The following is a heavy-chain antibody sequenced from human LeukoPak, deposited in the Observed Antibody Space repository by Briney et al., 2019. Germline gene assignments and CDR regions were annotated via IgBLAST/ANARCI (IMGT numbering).Heavy chain of an antibody. CDR3: ARGAGPFDS. CDR2: IYNSETA. Sequence: SETLSLTCTVSGGSISDDYWGWIRQPAGKGPEWIGRIYNSETANYNPSLKSRVTMSVDTSKNQLSLRLRSVTAADTAVYYCARGAGPFDSWGQGTLVTVSS. D-gene: IGHD6-19*01. J-gene: IGHJ4*02. V-gene: IGHV4-4*07. CDR1: GGSISDDY.